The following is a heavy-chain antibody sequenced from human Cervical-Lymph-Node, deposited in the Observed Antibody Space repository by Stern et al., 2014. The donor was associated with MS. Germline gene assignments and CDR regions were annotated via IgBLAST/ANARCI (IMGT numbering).Heavy chain of an antibody. CDR3: ARDKMHAFDY. V-gene: IGHV1-18*01. CDR1: GYTFTRYG. CDR2: ISADSGAT. J-gene: IGHJ4*02. D-gene: IGHD2-8*01. Sequence: VQLVESGTEVKKPGASLIVSCKASGYTFTRYGISWVRQPPGQGLEWVGWISADSGATKYVQNLRDRITLTRDTSTGTAYMELRTLRYEDTAVYYCARDKMHAFDYWGQGTLVSVSS.